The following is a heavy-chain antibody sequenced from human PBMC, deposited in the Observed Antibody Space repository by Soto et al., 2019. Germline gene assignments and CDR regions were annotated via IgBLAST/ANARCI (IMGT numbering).Heavy chain of an antibody. D-gene: IGHD6-19*01. CDR3: TGQSVAGAIDY. Sequence: SLTLSLTCAISGDSVSSNSAAWHWIRQSPSRGLEWLGRTYYRSKWYNGYSVSVKSRITINPDTSKNQFSLQLNSVSPEDTAVYYCTGQSVAGAIDYWSQGTPVTVSS. J-gene: IGHJ4*02. CDR2: TYYRSKWYN. CDR1: GDSVSSNSAA. V-gene: IGHV6-1*01.